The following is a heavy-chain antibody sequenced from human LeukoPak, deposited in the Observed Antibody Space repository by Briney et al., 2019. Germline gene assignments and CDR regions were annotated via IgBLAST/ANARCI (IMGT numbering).Heavy chain of an antibody. D-gene: IGHD3-10*01. J-gene: IGHJ4*02. CDR2: ISYDGSNK. CDR3: ARGVTMVRGVEY. V-gene: IGHV3-30-3*01. CDR1: GFTFSSYA. Sequence: HPARSLRLSCAASGFTFSSYAMHWVRQAPGKGLEWVAVISYDGSNKYYADSVKGRFTISRDNSKNTLYLQMNSLRAEDTAVYYCARGVTMVRGVEYWGQGTLVTVSS.